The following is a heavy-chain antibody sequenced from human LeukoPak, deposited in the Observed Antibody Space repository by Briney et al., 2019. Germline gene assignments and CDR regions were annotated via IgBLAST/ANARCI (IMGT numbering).Heavy chain of an antibody. CDR3: ARDSTYYYDSGSSGPHYFDN. D-gene: IGHD3-10*01. Sequence: GKSLRLSCAASGFTFSNYAMHWVRQAPGKGLEWVSLISSGGTYEYYADSVKGRFTISRDNSKNTLYLQLNSLRAEDTAVYYCARDSTYYYDSGSSGPHYFDNGGQGTLVTVSS. V-gene: IGHV3-30*01. CDR2: ISSGGTYE. CDR1: GFTFSNYA. J-gene: IGHJ4*02.